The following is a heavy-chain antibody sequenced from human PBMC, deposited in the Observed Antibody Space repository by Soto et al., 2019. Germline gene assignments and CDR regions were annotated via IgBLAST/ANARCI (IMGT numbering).Heavy chain of an antibody. Sequence: QVQLVESGGGVVQPGRSLRLSCAASGFTFSSYGMHWVRQAPGKGLERVAVMWYDGSNKYYADSVKGRFTISRDNSKNTLYLQMNSLRAEDTAVYYCARAAGYTFDYGGKSIYGMDVWGQGTTVTVSS. CDR1: GFTFSSYG. CDR3: ARAAGYTFDYGGKSIYGMDV. J-gene: IGHJ6*02. D-gene: IGHD4-17*01. CDR2: MWYDGSNK. V-gene: IGHV3-33*01.